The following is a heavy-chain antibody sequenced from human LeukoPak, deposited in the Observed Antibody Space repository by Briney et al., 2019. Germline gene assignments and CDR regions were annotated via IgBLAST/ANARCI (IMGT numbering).Heavy chain of an antibody. CDR3: ARGSALITFGGVIAPDY. Sequence: ASVKVSCKASGYTFTSYYMHWVRQAPGQGLEWMGIINPSGGSTSYAQKFQGRVTMTRDMSTSTVYMELRSLRSDDTAVYYCARGSALITFGGVIAPDYWGQGTLVTVSS. CDR2: INPSGGST. V-gene: IGHV1-46*01. D-gene: IGHD3-16*02. J-gene: IGHJ4*02. CDR1: GYTFTSYY.